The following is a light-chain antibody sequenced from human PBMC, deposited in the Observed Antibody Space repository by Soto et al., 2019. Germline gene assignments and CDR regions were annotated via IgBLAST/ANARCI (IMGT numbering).Light chain of an antibody. J-gene: IGKJ4*01. V-gene: IGKV3-11*01. CDR1: QTVSSY. CDR3: QQRSNWPLT. CDR2: DAS. Sequence: EIVLTQSPATVSLSPGERATLSCRASQTVSSYLAWFQQKPGQAPRLLIYDASNRATGIPARFSGSGSGTDFTLTISSLEPEDFAVYYCQQRSNWPLTFGGGPRWRSN.